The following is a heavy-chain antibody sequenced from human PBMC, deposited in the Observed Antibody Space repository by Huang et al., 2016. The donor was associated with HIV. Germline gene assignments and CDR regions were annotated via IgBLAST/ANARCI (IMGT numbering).Heavy chain of an antibody. D-gene: IGHD2-15*01. J-gene: IGHJ4*02. V-gene: IGHV3-9*01. Sequence: EVQLVESGGGFVQPGRSLRLSCAASGFTFDDAAMHWVRQSPGKGLEGVSGISWDSDTTAYADSVKGRFTISRDNANNSVSLQMNSLKAEDTALYYCTKDRMAVVVSATRPNSFDYWGQGILVTVSS. CDR2: ISWDSDTT. CDR1: GFTFDDAA. CDR3: TKDRMAVVVSATRPNSFDY.